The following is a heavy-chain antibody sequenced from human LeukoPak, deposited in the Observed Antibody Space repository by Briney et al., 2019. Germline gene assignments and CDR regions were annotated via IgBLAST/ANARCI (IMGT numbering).Heavy chain of an antibody. D-gene: IGHD1-26*01. V-gene: IGHV3-21*01. CDR1: GFTFSTYE. CDR2: ISSSSSYI. Sequence: GGSLRLSCAASGFTFSTYEMNWVRQAPGKGLEWVSSISSSSSYIYYADSVKGRFTISRDNAKNSLYLQMNSLRAEDTAVYYCARGLYSGSYWIDYWGQGTLVTVSS. CDR3: ARGLYSGSYWIDY. J-gene: IGHJ4*02.